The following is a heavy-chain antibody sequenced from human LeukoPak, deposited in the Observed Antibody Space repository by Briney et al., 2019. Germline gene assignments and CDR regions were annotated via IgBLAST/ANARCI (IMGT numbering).Heavy chain of an antibody. V-gene: IGHV1-2*02. CDR1: GYTFTGYY. D-gene: IGHD6-13*01. CDR2: INPNSGGT. J-gene: IGHJ4*02. Sequence: ASVKVSCKASGYTFTGYYMHWVRQAPGHGLEWMGWINPNSGGTNYAQKFQGRVTMTRDTYISTAYMELSRLRSDDTAVYYCASPIAAAGSPPDYWGQGTLVTVSS. CDR3: ASPIAAAGSPPDY.